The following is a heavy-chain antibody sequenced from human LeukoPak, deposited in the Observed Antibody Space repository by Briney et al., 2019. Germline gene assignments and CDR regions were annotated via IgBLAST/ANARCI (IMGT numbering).Heavy chain of an antibody. D-gene: IGHD2-15*01. CDR1: GYTFTGYY. CDR3: ARDCSGGTCYTSY. Sequence: ASVKVSCKASGYTFTGYYMHWVRQAPGQGLEWMGWLNPNSGGTNYAQKFQGRVTMTRDTSISTAYMELSRLRSDDTAVYYCARDCSGGTCYTSYWGQGTLVTVSS. V-gene: IGHV1-2*02. CDR2: LNPNSGGT. J-gene: IGHJ4*02.